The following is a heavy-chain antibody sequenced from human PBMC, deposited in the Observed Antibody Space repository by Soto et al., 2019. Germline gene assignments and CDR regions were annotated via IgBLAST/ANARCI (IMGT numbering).Heavy chain of an antibody. CDR3: ARDPPLSMIVVVGVDDF. CDR2: ISSRSTFI. Sequence: PGGSLRLSCTVLGFTLTNENMNWVRPAPGKGLEWVSSISSRSTFINYADSVKGRFTISRDNDKGLVYLQMNSLRAEDTAVYYCARDPPLSMIVVVGVDDFWGQGTLVTVSS. J-gene: IGHJ4*02. CDR1: GFTLTNEN. V-gene: IGHV3-21*06. D-gene: IGHD3-22*01.